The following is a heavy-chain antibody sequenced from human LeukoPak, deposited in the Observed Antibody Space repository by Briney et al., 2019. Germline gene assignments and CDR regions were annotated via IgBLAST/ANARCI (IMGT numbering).Heavy chain of an antibody. D-gene: IGHD6-13*01. CDR1: GFTFSSYG. CDR3: AKDQYSSSWYLAFDI. Sequence: PGGSLRLSCAASGFTFSSYGMPWVRQAAGKGLEWVAVISYDGSNKYYADSVKGRFTISRDNSKNTLYLQMNSLRAEDTAVYYCAKDQYSSSWYLAFDIWGQGTMVTVSS. J-gene: IGHJ3*02. CDR2: ISYDGSNK. V-gene: IGHV3-30*18.